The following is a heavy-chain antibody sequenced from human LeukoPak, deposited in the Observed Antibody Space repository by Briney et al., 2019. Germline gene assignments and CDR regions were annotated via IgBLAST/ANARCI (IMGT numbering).Heavy chain of an antibody. J-gene: IGHJ3*02. CDR1: GGSFSGYY. D-gene: IGHD5-12*01. V-gene: IGHV4-34*01. Sequence: SETLSLTCAVYGGSFSGYYWSLIRQPPGKGLEWIGEIYHSGSTNYNPSLKSRVTISVDTSKNQFSLKLSSVTAADTAVYYCARGPWLNAFDIWGKGKMVTV. CDR3: ARGPWLNAFDI. CDR2: IYHSGST.